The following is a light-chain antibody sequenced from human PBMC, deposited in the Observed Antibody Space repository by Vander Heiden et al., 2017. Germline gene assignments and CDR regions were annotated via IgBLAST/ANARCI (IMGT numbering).Light chain of an antibody. CDR1: QSLLHSNGYNY. CDR2: LGS. V-gene: IGKV2-28*01. Sequence: DIVMTQSPLSLPVTTGEPASISCRSSQSLLHSNGYNYLDWYLQKPGQSPQLLIYLGSNRASGVPDRFSGSGSGTDFTLKISRVEAENVGVYYCMQAIQTPRTFGQGTKVEIK. CDR3: MQAIQTPRT. J-gene: IGKJ1*01.